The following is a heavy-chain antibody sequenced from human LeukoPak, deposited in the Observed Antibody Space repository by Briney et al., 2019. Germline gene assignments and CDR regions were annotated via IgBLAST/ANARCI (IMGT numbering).Heavy chain of an antibody. J-gene: IGHJ4*02. D-gene: IGHD6-13*01. CDR2: FDPEDGET. CDR1: GYTLTELS. CDR3: ATVPSSSWPLDC. Sequence: ASVKVSCKVSGYTLTELSMHWVRQAPGKGLEWMGGFDPEDGETIYAQKFQGRVTMTEDTSTDSAYMELSSLRSEDTAVYYCATVPSSSWPLDCWGQGTLVTVSS. V-gene: IGHV1-24*01.